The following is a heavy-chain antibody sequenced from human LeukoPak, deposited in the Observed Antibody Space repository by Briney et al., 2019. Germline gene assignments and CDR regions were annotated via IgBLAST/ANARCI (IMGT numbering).Heavy chain of an antibody. Sequence: SETLSLTCAVSAYSISSDYYWGWIRQPPGKGLEWIVGIYHRGSTYYNSSLKSRVTISIDTSKNQFSLKVTSVTAADTAVYYCARHSETIVGSVDFWGQGTLVTVSS. CDR3: ARHSETIVGSVDF. CDR1: AYSISSDYY. CDR2: IYHRGST. V-gene: IGHV4-38-2*01. J-gene: IGHJ4*02. D-gene: IGHD3-3*01.